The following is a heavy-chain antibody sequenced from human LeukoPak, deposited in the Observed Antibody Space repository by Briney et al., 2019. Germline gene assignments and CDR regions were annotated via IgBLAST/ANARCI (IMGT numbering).Heavy chain of an antibody. D-gene: IGHD6-19*01. Sequence: GGSLRLSCAASGFIFSDHWMSCFRQAPGKGLEWVANIKQDGSEKYYVDSVKGRLTISRDNAKNALFLQMNSLRVEDTAVYYCARGRGWVFDYWGQGTLVTVSS. J-gene: IGHJ4*02. CDR2: IKQDGSEK. V-gene: IGHV3-7*04. CDR3: ARGRGWVFDY. CDR1: GFIFSDHW.